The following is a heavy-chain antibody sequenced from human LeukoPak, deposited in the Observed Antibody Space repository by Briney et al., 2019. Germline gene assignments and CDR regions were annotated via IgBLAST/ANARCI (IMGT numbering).Heavy chain of an antibody. V-gene: IGHV4-30-4*08. J-gene: IGHJ4*02. Sequence: SETLSLTCAVYGGSFSGYYWSWIRQPPGKGLEWIGYIYYSGSTYYNPSLKSRVTISVDTSKNQFSLKLSSVTAADTAVYYCARGQYDILTGYYYFDYWGQGTLVTVSS. CDR2: IYYSGST. CDR3: ARGQYDILTGYYYFDY. D-gene: IGHD3-9*01. CDR1: GGSFSGYY.